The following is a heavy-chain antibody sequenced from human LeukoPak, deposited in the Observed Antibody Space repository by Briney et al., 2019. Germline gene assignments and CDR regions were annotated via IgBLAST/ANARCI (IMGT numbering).Heavy chain of an antibody. CDR2: IHNSWST. CDR3: ARGVSFAGRPQYYYYYMDV. J-gene: IGHJ6*03. Sequence: SETLSLTCTVSGGYISSYYWSWIRQPAGKGPEWVGRIHNSWSTNYNPSLKSRVTMSVDTSKKQFSLKLSSVTAADPAVYYCARGVSFAGRPQYYYYYMDVWGKGTTVTISS. V-gene: IGHV4-4*07. D-gene: IGHD3-16*01. CDR1: GGYISSYY.